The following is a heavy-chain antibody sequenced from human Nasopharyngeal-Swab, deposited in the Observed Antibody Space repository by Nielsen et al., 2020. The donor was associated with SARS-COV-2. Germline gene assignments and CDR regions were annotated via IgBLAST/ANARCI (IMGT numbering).Heavy chain of an antibody. CDR2: IDPSDSYT. V-gene: IGHV5-10-1*01. Sequence: VRQMPGKGLEWMGRIDPSDSYTNYSPSFQGHVTISADKSISTAYLQWSSLKASDTAMYYCARGVLTSVSYYYYGMDVWGQGTLVTVSS. D-gene: IGHD2-8*01. CDR3: ARGVLTSVSYYYYGMDV. J-gene: IGHJ6*02.